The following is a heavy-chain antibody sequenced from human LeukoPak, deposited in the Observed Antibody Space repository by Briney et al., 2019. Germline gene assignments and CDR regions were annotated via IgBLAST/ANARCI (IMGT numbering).Heavy chain of an antibody. J-gene: IGHJ4*02. Sequence: SQTLSLTCAVSGGSISSGGYSWSWIRQPPGKGLEWIGEINHSGSTNYNPSLKSRVTISVDTSKNQFSLKLSSVTAADTAVYYCARRFDYWGQGTLVTVSS. V-gene: IGHV4-30-2*02. CDR3: ARRFDY. CDR2: INHSGST. CDR1: GGSISSGGYS.